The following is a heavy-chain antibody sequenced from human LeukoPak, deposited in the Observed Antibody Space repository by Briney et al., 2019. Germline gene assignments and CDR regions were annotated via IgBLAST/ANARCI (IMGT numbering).Heavy chain of an antibody. CDR3: ATKYYYDSSGYFDY. J-gene: IGHJ4*02. Sequence: GGSLRLSCAASGFTFSSYWMHWVRQAPGRGLVWVSRINSDGSSTSYADSVKGRFTISRDNAKNTLYLQMNSLRAEDTAVYYCATKYYYDSSGYFDYWGRGTLVTVSS. CDR2: INSDGSST. D-gene: IGHD3-22*01. CDR1: GFTFSSYW. V-gene: IGHV3-74*01.